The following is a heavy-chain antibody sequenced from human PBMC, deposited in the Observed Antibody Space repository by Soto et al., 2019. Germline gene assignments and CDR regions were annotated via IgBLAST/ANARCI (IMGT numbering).Heavy chain of an antibody. CDR3: ARDMMGDSSYYIAVAGTFDY. D-gene: IGHD6-19*01. CDR1: GYSISSGYY. Sequence: NPSETLSLTCAVSGYSISSGYYWGWIRQPPGKGLEWIGSIYHSGSTYYNPSLKSRVTISVDTSKNQFSLKLSSVTAADTAVYYCARDMMGDSSYYIAVAGTFDYWGQGTLVTVSS. J-gene: IGHJ4*02. V-gene: IGHV4-38-2*02. CDR2: IYHSGST.